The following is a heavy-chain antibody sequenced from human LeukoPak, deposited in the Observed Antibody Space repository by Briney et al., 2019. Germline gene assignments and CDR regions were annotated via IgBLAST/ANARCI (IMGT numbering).Heavy chain of an antibody. V-gene: IGHV1-2*02. D-gene: IGHD4-17*01. CDR1: GYTFNGYY. Sequence: ASVKVSCKASGYTFNGYYMHWVRPAPGQGLEWMGWINPNSDDTKYAQKFQGRVTTTRDTSITTVYMEVSSLTSDDTAIYYCARQDLRNFDYWGQGTLVTVSS. J-gene: IGHJ4*02. CDR2: INPNSDDT. CDR3: ARQDLRNFDY.